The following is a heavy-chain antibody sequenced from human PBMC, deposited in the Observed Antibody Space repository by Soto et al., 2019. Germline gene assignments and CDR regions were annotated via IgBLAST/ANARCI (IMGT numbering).Heavy chain of an antibody. CDR1: GFNVNTNY. CDR2: IYSGGTT. CDR3: ARGGYSGTYSLRNYYYYGMDV. D-gene: IGHD1-26*01. Sequence: GGSLRLSCAASGFNVNTNYMTWVRQAPGKGLEWVSVIYSGGTTYDADSVKGRFTISRGDHENTLYLQMNRLRVEDTAVYYCARGGYSGTYSLRNYYYYGMDVWGQGTTVTVS. V-gene: IGHV3-53*01. J-gene: IGHJ6*02.